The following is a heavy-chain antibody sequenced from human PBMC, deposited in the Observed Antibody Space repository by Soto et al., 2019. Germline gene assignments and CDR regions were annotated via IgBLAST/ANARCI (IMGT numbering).Heavy chain of an antibody. V-gene: IGHV3-15*01. CDR3: TTGSFDY. Sequence: GGSLRLSCAASGFTFSNAWMSWVRQAPGKGLEWVGRIKGEADGGTTDYAAPVKGRITISRDHSKDTLYLQMNSLKTEDTAVYYCTTGSFDYWGQGTLVTVSS. CDR2: IKGEADGGTT. CDR1: GFTFSNAW. J-gene: IGHJ4*02.